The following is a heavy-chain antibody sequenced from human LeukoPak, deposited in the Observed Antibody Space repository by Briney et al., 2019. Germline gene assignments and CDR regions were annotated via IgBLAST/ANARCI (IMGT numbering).Heavy chain of an antibody. D-gene: IGHD3-10*01. CDR2: INPNSGGT. J-gene: IGHJ4*02. V-gene: IGHV1-2*02. CDR1: GYTFTDYY. CDR3: ARPLFPSAVINFDY. Sequence: ASVKVSCKASGYTFTDYYMHWVRQAPGQGLEWMGWINPNSGGTNYAQKFQGRVTMTRDTSISTAYMDLSRLKSDDTALYYCARPLFPSAVINFDYWGQGTLVTVPS.